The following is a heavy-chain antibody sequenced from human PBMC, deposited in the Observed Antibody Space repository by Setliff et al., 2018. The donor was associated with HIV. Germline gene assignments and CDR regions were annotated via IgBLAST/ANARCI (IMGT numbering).Heavy chain of an antibody. CDR1: DDPINSFY. CDR3: ARQAPSGELYYFDY. J-gene: IGHJ4*02. V-gene: IGHV4-4*09. Sequence: SETLSLTCTVSDDPINSFYWSWIRQPPGKGLEWIGYIYTSGSTNYNPSLEGRVTISVDTSKNHFSLKLRSVTAADTAVYYCARQAPSGELYYFDYWGQGTLVTVSS. CDR2: IYTSGST. D-gene: IGHD3-10*01.